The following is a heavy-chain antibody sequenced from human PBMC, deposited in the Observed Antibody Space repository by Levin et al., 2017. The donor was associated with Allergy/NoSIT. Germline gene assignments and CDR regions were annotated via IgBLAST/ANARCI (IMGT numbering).Heavy chain of an antibody. D-gene: IGHD4-17*01. Sequence: ASVKVSCKASGGTFSSYAISWVRQAPGQGLEWMGGIIPIFGTANYAQKFQGRVTITADKSTSTAYMELSSLRSEDTAVYYCASGTVTTQDSSDYWGQGTLVTVSS. J-gene: IGHJ4*02. CDR1: GGTFSSYA. V-gene: IGHV1-69*06. CDR2: IIPIFGTA. CDR3: ASGTVTTQDSSDY.